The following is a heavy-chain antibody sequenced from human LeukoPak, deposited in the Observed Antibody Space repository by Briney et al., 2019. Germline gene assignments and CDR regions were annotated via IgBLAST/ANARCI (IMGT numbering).Heavy chain of an antibody. V-gene: IGHV3-21*01. J-gene: IGHJ4*02. CDR1: GYTFSSYS. CDR2: ISSSSSYI. D-gene: IGHD6-19*01. Sequence: GGSLRLSCAASGYTFSSYSMNWVRQAPGKGLEWVSSISSSSSYIYYADSVKGRFTISRDNAKNSLYLQMNSLRAEDTAVYYCASGGDSSGWYRVDYWGQGTLVTVSS. CDR3: ASGGDSSGWYRVDY.